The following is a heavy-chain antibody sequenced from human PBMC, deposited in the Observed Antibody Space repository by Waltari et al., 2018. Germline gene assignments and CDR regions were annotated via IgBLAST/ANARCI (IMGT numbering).Heavy chain of an antibody. CDR3: TTLDAPWGG. Sequence: EVQMVESGGGSVKPGESLILSCVASGFGFTAAWLTWVRQAPGKGLEWVGRIKSQNDGGTTDFAASVRGRFSISRDDSQNMVFLQMNSLRVEDTALYYCTTLDAPWGGWGHGTLVTVSS. CDR2: IKSQNDGGTT. D-gene: IGHD7-27*01. CDR1: GFGFTAAW. J-gene: IGHJ4*01. V-gene: IGHV3-15*01.